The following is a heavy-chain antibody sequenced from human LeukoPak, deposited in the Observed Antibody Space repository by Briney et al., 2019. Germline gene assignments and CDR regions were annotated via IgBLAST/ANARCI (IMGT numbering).Heavy chain of an antibody. CDR1: GGSISSYY. CDR2: IYYSGST. V-gene: IGHV4-59*01. Sequence: SETLSLTCTVSGGSISSYYWSWIRQPPGKGLELIGYIYYSGSTNYNPSLKSRVTISVDTSKNQFSLKLSSVTAADTAVYYCARVVEPDALFLTPYHMDVWGKGTTVTVSS. J-gene: IGHJ6*03. D-gene: IGHD2-2*01. CDR3: ARVVEPDALFLTPYHMDV.